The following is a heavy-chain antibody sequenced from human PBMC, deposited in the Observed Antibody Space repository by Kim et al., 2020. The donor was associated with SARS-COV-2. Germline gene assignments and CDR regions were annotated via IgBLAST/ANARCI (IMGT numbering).Heavy chain of an antibody. CDR3: AKLLGY. CDR2: ISGTGSST. V-gene: IGHV3-23*01. Sequence: GGSLRLSCVASGFSFSGSVMSWVRQAPGKGLEWVSAISGTGSSTYYADSVKGRFTISRDNSKNTLFLQMNTLRAEDTAVYYCAKLLGYWAQGSLVTVSS. CDR1: GFSFSGSV. J-gene: IGHJ4*02.